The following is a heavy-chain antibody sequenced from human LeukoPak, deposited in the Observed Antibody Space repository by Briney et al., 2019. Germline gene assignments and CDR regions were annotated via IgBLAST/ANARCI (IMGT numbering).Heavy chain of an antibody. CDR2: ICGDGGTT. V-gene: IGHV3-43*02. Sequence: GGSLRLSCAASGFTFDDYAMHWVRQAPGKGLEWVSLICGDGGTTFYTDSLKGRLTISRDNSKNSLYLQMNSLRTEDTAFYYCAKDSAPMTTVKTTFDYWGQGTLVTVSS. D-gene: IGHD4-17*01. CDR1: GFTFDDYA. J-gene: IGHJ4*02. CDR3: AKDSAPMTTVKTTFDY.